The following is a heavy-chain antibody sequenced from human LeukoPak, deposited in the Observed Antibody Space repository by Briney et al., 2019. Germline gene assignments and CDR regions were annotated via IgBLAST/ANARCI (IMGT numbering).Heavy chain of an antibody. V-gene: IGHV3-23*01. CDR1: GFTFSSYA. CDR3: PKQSYASGWNPFDY. Sequence: GGSLRLSCAASGFTFSSYAMIWVRQAPGKGLEGVSTVSGGGVTTYYADSAKGRFTTSRDNSKHTLYLQMISLTAEDTAVYYCPKQSYASGWNPFDYWGQGILVTVSS. CDR2: VSGGGVTT. D-gene: IGHD6-19*01. J-gene: IGHJ4*02.